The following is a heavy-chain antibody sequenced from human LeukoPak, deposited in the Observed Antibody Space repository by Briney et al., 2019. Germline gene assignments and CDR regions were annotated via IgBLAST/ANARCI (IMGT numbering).Heavy chain of an antibody. CDR1: GGSIGSGTYY. CDR2: FYTGGST. Sequence: SETLSLICTVSGGSIGSGTYYWTWLRQPAGKGLEWIGRFYTGGSTNYNPSFRGRVNISLDMSKNQFSLKMSSVTAADTAVYYCVRVPTTVDNYYMDVWGKGTTVTVSS. CDR3: VRVPTTVDNYYMDV. J-gene: IGHJ6*03. V-gene: IGHV4-61*02. D-gene: IGHD4-11*01.